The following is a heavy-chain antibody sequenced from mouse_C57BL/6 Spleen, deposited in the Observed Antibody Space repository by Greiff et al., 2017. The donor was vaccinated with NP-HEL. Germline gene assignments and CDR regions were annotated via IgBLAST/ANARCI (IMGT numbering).Heavy chain of an antibody. J-gene: IGHJ4*01. V-gene: IGHV1-80*01. CDR1: GYAFSSYW. Sequence: VQLQQSGAELVKPGASVKISCKASGYAFSSYWMNWVKQRPGKGLEWIGQIYPGDGDTNYNGKFKGKATLTADKSSSTAYMQLSSLTSEDSAVYFCAREVLLGGSGEMDYWGQGTSVTVSS. CDR2: IYPGDGDT. D-gene: IGHD1-1*01. CDR3: AREVLLGGSGEMDY.